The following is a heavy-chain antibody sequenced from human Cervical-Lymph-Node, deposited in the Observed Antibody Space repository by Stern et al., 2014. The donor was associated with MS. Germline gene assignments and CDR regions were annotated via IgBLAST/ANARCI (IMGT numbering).Heavy chain of an antibody. CDR3: ARGMTSGAYR. CDR2: INPDGTSA. CDR1: AFIFSNYW. Sequence: EDQLVESGGGLVQPGESLRVSCEASAFIFSNYWMHWVRQVPGKGLVWVSHINPDGTSALYADSVKGRFITTRDNARNTLYLQMNSLRAEDTAYYCARGMTSGAYRWGQGTLVTVSS. D-gene: IGHD6-19*01. V-gene: IGHV3-74*02. J-gene: IGHJ4*02.